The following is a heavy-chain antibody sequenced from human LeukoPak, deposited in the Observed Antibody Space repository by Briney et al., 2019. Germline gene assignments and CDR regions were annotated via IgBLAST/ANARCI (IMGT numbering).Heavy chain of an antibody. D-gene: IGHD6-13*01. CDR1: GYTFTSYY. V-gene: IGHV1-46*01. J-gene: IGHJ4*02. Sequence: GASVKVSCKAPGYTFTSYYMHWVRQAPGQGLEWMGTINPNGGSTSYAQKFQGRVTMTRDTSTSTVYMELSSLRSEDTAVYYCARYRSSAGDYWGQGTLVTVSS. CDR2: INPNGGST. CDR3: ARYRSSAGDY.